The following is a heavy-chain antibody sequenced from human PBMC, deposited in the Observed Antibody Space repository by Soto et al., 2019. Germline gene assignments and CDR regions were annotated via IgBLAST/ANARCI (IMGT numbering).Heavy chain of an antibody. CDR1: GGSISSGGYY. D-gene: IGHD3-16*02. CDR3: ARHERPYDYVWGSYRYNYFDY. Sequence: SETLSLTCTVSGGSISSGGYYWSWIRQHPGKGLEWIGYIYYSGSTYYNPSLKSRVTISVDTSKNQFSLKLSSVTAADTAVYYCARHERPYDYVWGSYRYNYFDYWGQGTLVTVSS. V-gene: IGHV4-31*03. J-gene: IGHJ4*02. CDR2: IYYSGST.